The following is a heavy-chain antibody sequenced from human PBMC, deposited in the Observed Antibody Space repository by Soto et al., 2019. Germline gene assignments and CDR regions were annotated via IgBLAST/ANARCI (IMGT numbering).Heavy chain of an antibody. J-gene: IGHJ3*02. Sequence: GASVKVSCKASGYTFTSYDINWVRQATGQGLEWMGWMNPNSGNTGYAQKFRGRVTMTRNTSISTAYMELSSLRSEDTAVYYCARGRKVPVYCSGGSCYSKGVYAFDIWGQGTMVTVSS. D-gene: IGHD2-15*01. CDR2: MNPNSGNT. CDR3: ARGRKVPVYCSGGSCYSKGVYAFDI. V-gene: IGHV1-8*01. CDR1: GYTFTSYD.